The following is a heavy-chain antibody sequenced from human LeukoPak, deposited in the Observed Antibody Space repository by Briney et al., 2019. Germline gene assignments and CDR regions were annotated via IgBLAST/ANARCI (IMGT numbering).Heavy chain of an antibody. CDR3: ARGGIVVPDPDY. J-gene: IGHJ4*02. D-gene: IGHD6-19*01. CDR2: ISSSGSAI. Sequence: GGSLRLSCAASGFTFSDYYMSWICQAPGKGLEWVSYISSSGSAIYYADSVKGRFTISRDNAKNSLYLQMNSLRVEDTAVFYCARGGIVVPDPDYWGQGTLVTVSS. CDR1: GFTFSDYY. V-gene: IGHV3-11*04.